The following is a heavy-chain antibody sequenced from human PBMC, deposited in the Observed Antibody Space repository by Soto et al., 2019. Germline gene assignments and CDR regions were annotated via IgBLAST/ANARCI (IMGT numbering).Heavy chain of an antibody. Sequence: GGSLRLSCAASGFAFSSYEMNWVRQAPGKGLEWVSYISSSGSTIYYADSVKGRLTISRDNAKNSLYLQMNSLRAEDTAVYYCAIHHWLDPWGQGNMLTFYS. CDR1: GFAFSSYE. V-gene: IGHV3-48*03. J-gene: IGHJ5*02. CDR3: AIHHWLDP. CDR2: ISSSGSTI.